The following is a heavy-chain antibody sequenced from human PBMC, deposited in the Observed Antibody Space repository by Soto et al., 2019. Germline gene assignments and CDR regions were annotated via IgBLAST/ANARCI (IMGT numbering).Heavy chain of an antibody. V-gene: IGHV4-4*02. Sequence: QVQLQASGPGLVKPSQTLSLTCAVSGVSITSTNWWTWIRQPPGKGLEWIGEMYHSGSNNYNPSLKGRVSISVDKSKNQCSLKVSSVTAADTAVYYCATVPGIVGATHFDCWGQGALVTVSS. CDR1: GVSITSTNW. J-gene: IGHJ4*02. CDR2: MYHSGSN. D-gene: IGHD1-26*01. CDR3: ATVPGIVGATHFDC.